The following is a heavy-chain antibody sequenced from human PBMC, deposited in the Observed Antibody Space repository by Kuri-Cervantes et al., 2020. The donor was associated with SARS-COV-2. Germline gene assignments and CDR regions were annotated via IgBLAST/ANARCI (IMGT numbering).Heavy chain of an antibody. CDR1: GFTFSSYG. Sequence: GESLKISCAASGFTFSSYGMHWVRQAPGKRLEWVAVISYDGSNKYYADSVKGRFTISRDNSKNTLYLQMNSLRTEDTAVYYCAKAVVSYYYYGMDVWGQGTTVTVSS. CDR3: AKAVVSYYYYGMDV. J-gene: IGHJ6*02. V-gene: IGHV3-30*18. CDR2: ISYDGSNK. D-gene: IGHD3-22*01.